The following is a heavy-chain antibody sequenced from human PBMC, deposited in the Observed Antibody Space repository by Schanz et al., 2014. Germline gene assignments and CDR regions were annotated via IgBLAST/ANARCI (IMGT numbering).Heavy chain of an antibody. CDR2: MSGSGSTA. J-gene: IGHJ5*01. Sequence: EVQLLESGGGLVQPGGSLRLSCVASGFTFFGSFAMSWVRQAPGKGLEWVSGMSGSGSTADYADSVRGRFTISRDNSRKTLYLQMNSLRADDTAVYYCAKDLYNYGIFDSWGQGTRVTVSS. CDR3: AKDLYNYGIFDS. CDR1: GFTFFGSFA. V-gene: IGHV3-23*01. D-gene: IGHD3-16*01.